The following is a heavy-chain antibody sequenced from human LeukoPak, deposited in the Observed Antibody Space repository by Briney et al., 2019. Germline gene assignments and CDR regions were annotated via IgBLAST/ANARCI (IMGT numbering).Heavy chain of an antibody. CDR1: ESIFDNYA. CDR2: IIYDGSKQ. D-gene: IGHD4-17*01. CDR3: ARDKFPYVDYAGYFDY. Sequence: GGSLRLSCVASESIFDNYAMHWVRQAPGKGLEWVAVIIYDGSKQCFGDSAKGRFTISRDSSKRTLYLHMNSLRPEDTAVYYCARDKFPYVDYAGYFDYWGQGTLVTVSS. J-gene: IGHJ4*02. V-gene: IGHV3-30*04.